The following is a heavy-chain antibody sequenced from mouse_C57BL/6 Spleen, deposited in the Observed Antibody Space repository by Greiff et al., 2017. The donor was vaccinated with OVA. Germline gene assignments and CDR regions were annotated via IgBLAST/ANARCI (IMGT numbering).Heavy chain of an antibody. D-gene: IGHD1-1*01. J-gene: IGHJ3*01. CDR1: GFNIKDYY. CDR2: IDPEDGDT. Sequence: EVQLQQSGAELVRPGASVKLSCTASGFNIKDYYMHWVKQRPEQSLAWIGRIDPEDGDTDYAPNFQGKATMPADTSSNPAYPQLSSLTCEDTAVYYCTTCYYGSSPFAYWGQGTLVTVSA. V-gene: IGHV14-1*01. CDR3: TTCYYGSSPFAY.